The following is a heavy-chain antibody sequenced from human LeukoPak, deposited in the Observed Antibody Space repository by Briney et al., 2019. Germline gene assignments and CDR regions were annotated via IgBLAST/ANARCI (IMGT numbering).Heavy chain of an antibody. J-gene: IGHJ4*02. CDR3: ARRALGTYSPIDY. Sequence: ASVKVCCTTSGYIFIDYYIQWVRQAPGQGLEWMGWINPNSGGTDHAQKFQGKVTMTRDTSISTAYMELTRLRSDDTAIYYCARRALGTYSPIDYWGQGTLVTVSS. D-gene: IGHD3-10*01. CDR2: INPNSGGT. CDR1: GYIFIDYY. V-gene: IGHV1-2*02.